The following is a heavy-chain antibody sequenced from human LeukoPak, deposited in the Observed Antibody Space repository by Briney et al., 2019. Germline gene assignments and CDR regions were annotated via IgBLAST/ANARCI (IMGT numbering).Heavy chain of an antibody. CDR3: AKLKGTIFGVVNNYFDY. CDR1: GFTMSHYG. CDR2: IRSAVETT. D-gene: IGHD3-3*01. Sequence: GGSLRLSCAASGFTMSHYGVSWVRQAPGKGLEWISGIRSAVETTHYADSVKGRFTISRDNSKNTLYLQMNSLRAEDTAVYYCAKLKGTIFGVVNNYFDYWGQGTLVTVSS. J-gene: IGHJ4*02. V-gene: IGHV3-23*01.